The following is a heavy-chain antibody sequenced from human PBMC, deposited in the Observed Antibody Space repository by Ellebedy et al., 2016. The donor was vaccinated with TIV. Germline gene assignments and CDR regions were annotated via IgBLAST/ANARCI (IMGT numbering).Heavy chain of an antibody. CDR3: ARCHYDILTGLPSGMDV. D-gene: IGHD3-9*01. CDR2: IYYSGST. V-gene: IGHV4-31*03. J-gene: IGHJ6*02. Sequence: MPSETLSLTCTVSGGSISSGGSYWSWIRQHPGKGLEWIGYIYYSGSTYYNPSLESRVTISLDTSKNPFSLRLSSVTAADTAVYYCARCHYDILTGLPSGMDVWGQGTTVTVSS. CDR1: GGSISSGGSY.